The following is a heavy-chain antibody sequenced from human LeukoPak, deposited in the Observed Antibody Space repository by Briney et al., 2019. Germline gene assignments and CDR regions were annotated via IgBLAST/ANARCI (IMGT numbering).Heavy chain of an antibody. CDR2: ISYDGSNK. CDR1: GFTFSSYA. Sequence: GGSLRLSCAASGFTFSSYAMHWVRQAPGKGLEWVAVISYDGSNKYYADSVKGRFTISRDNSKNTLYLQMNSLRAEDTAVYYCAKATNNWFDPWGQGTLVTVSS. V-gene: IGHV3-30-3*01. CDR3: AKATNNWFDP. J-gene: IGHJ5*02.